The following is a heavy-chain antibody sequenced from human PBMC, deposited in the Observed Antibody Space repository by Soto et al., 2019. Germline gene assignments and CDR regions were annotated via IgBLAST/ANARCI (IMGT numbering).Heavy chain of an antibody. V-gene: IGHV4-34*01. CDR1: GGSFSGYY. D-gene: IGHD3-3*01. J-gene: IGHJ3*02. CDR2: INHSGST. Sequence: SETLSLTCAVYGGSFSGYYWSWIRQPPGKGLEWIGEINHSGSTNYNPSLKSRVTISVDTSKNQFSLKLSSVTAADTAVYYCARRRGITIFGVVIADAFDIWGQGTMVTVSS. CDR3: ARRRGITIFGVVIADAFDI.